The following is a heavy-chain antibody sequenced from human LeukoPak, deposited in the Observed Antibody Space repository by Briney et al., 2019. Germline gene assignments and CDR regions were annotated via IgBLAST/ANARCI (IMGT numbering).Heavy chain of an antibody. Sequence: PSETLSLTCTVSGGSISSYYWSWIRQPPGKGLEWIGEINHSGSTNYNPSLKSRVTISVDTSKNQFSLKLSSVTAADTAVYYCARGGGYCSSTSCYTFDYWGQGTLVTVSS. D-gene: IGHD2-2*02. CDR2: INHSGST. CDR3: ARGGGYCSSTSCYTFDY. CDR1: GGSISSYY. J-gene: IGHJ4*02. V-gene: IGHV4-34*01.